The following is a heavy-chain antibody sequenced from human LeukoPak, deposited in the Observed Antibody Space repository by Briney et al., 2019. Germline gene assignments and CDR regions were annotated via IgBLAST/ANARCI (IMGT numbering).Heavy chain of an antibody. CDR2: INPSGGST. CDR1: GYNFISYY. Sequence: ASVKVSCKASGYNFISYYMHWVRQAPGQGLEWMGIINPSGGSTSYAQKFQDRVTMTRDSSTSTVYMELSSLKSEDTAVYYCAREDVVLVDAVRYYYYGMDVWGQGTTVTVSS. J-gene: IGHJ6*02. D-gene: IGHD2-8*01. V-gene: IGHV1-46*01. CDR3: AREDVVLVDAVRYYYYGMDV.